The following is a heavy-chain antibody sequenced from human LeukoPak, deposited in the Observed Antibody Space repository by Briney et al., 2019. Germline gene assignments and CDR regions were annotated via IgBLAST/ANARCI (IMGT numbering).Heavy chain of an antibody. D-gene: IGHD5-24*01. J-gene: IGHJ6*03. CDR3: AKVGLQLNPELPYYYYYMDV. CDR1: GFTFSSYA. Sequence: GGSLRLSCAASGFTFSSYAMSWVRQAPGKGLEWVSAISGSGGSTYYADSVKGRFTISRDNSKNTLYLQMNSLRAEDKAVYYCAKVGLQLNPELPYYYYYMDVWGKGTTVTVSS. V-gene: IGHV3-23*01. CDR2: ISGSGGST.